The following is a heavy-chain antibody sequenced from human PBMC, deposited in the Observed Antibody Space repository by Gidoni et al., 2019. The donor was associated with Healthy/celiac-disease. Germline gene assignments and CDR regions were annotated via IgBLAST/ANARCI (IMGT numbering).Heavy chain of an antibody. Sequence: STYYADSVKGRFTISRDNSKNTLYLQMNSLRAEDTAVYYCAKRNLTYYDFWSGSPLYYYGMDVWGQGTTVTVSS. V-gene: IGHV3-23*01. CDR2: ST. J-gene: IGHJ6*02. D-gene: IGHD3-3*01. CDR3: AKRNLTYYDFWSGSPLYYYGMDV.